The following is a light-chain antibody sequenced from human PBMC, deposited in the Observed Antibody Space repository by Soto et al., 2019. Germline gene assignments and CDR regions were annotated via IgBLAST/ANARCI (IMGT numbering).Light chain of an antibody. CDR2: GAS. Sequence: EILLTQSPGTLSLSPGARATPSGRASQSLSGNYLAWYQQKHGQATRLLIYGASSRATGIPGRFSGSGSETDFNLTISRLEPEEVAVDYGKPYSNSHLTCGGGTQGDIK. J-gene: IGKJ4*01. CDR3: KPYSNSHLT. CDR1: QSLSGNY. V-gene: IGKV3-20*01.